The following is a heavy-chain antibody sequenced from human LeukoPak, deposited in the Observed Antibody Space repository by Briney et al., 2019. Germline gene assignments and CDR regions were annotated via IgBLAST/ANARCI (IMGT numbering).Heavy chain of an antibody. CDR3: ARSRGWLQSHPLGY. D-gene: IGHD5-24*01. CDR1: GGSISTSNYY. Sequence: SETLSLTCTVSGGSISTSNYYWGWIRQPPGKGLEWIGNIFYSGSTYYSPSLKSRVTISLDTSRNQFSLKLSSVTAADTAVYYCARSRGWLQSHPLGYWGQGTLVTVSS. V-gene: IGHV4-39*07. J-gene: IGHJ4*02. CDR2: IFYSGST.